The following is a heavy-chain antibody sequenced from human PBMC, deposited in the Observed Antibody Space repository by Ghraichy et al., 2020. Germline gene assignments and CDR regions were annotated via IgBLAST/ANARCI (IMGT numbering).Heavy chain of an antibody. CDR3: ARGKRQWLVRYYFDY. J-gene: IGHJ4*02. D-gene: IGHD6-19*01. CDR2: INHSGST. CDR1: GGSFSGYY. V-gene: IGHV4-34*01. Sequence: SQTLSLTCAVYGGSFSGYYWSWIRQPPGKGLEWIGEINHSGSTNYNPSLKSRVTISVDTSKNQFSLKLSSVTAADTAVYYCARGKRQWLVRYYFDYWGQGTLVTVSS.